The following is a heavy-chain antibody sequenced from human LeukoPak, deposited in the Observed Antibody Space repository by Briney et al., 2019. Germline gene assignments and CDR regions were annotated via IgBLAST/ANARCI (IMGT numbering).Heavy chain of an antibody. D-gene: IGHD3-22*01. CDR1: GFTFSDYY. CDR3: ARVRGMDSSGYYYVERLDAFDI. V-gene: IGHV3-11*01. J-gene: IGHJ3*02. Sequence: GSLRLSCAASGFTFSDYYMSWIRQAPGKGLEWVSYISSSGSTIYYADSVKGRFTISRDNAKNSLYLQMNSLRAEDTAVYYCARVRGMDSSGYYYVERLDAFDIWGQGTMVTVSS. CDR2: ISSSGSTI.